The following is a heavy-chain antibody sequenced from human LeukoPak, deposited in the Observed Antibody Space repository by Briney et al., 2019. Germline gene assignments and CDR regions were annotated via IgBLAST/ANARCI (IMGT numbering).Heavy chain of an antibody. CDR1: GRSFSGYY. D-gene: IGHD5-12*01. Sequence: SETLSLTCAVYGRSFSGYYWSWIRQPPGEGLEWIGEVNHSGSTNYNPSLKSRVTISVDTSKNQFSLKLSSVTAADTAVYYCARGQGGYDYNFDYWGQGTLVTVSS. CDR3: ARGQGGYDYNFDY. CDR2: VNHSGST. J-gene: IGHJ4*02. V-gene: IGHV4-34*01.